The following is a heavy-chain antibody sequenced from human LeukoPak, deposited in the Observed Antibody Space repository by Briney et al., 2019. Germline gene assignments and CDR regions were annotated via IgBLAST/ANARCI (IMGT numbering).Heavy chain of an antibody. V-gene: IGHV1-46*01. J-gene: IGHJ6*03. D-gene: IGHD6-13*01. Sequence: ASVKVSCKASGYTFTSYYMHWVRQAPGQGLEWMGIINPSGGSTSYAQKFQGRVTMTRDTSTSTVYMELSSLRSEDTAVYYCARTLTAYSILFYYYYYYMDVWGKGTTVTISS. CDR1: GYTFTSYY. CDR3: ARTLTAYSILFYYYYYYMDV. CDR2: INPSGGST.